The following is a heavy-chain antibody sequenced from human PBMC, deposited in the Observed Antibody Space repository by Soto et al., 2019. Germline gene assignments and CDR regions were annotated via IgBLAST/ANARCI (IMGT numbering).Heavy chain of an antibody. D-gene: IGHD1-7*01. CDR2: IIPIFGTA. CDR1: GGTFSSYA. J-gene: IGHJ6*02. Sequence: QVQLVQSGAEVKKPGSSVKVSCKASGGTFSSYAISWVRQAPGQGLEWMGGIIPIFGTANYAQKFQGRVTITADESTSTAYMELSSLRSEDTAVYYCATRWGNLNYGYYYSYGMDVWGQGTTVTVSS. V-gene: IGHV1-69*01. CDR3: ATRWGNLNYGYYYSYGMDV.